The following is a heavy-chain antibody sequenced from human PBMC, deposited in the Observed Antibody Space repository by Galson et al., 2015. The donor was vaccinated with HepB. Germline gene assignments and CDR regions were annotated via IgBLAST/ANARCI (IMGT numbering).Heavy chain of an antibody. CDR1: GYIFTGYY. CDR2: INPNSGGT. J-gene: IGHJ6*02. D-gene: IGHD3-16*01. V-gene: IGHV1-2*04. CDR3: ARDQGRTYGGLYYYYGMDV. Sequence: SVKVSCKASGYIFTGYYMHWVRQAPGQGLEWMGWINPNSGGTNYAQKFQGWVTMTRDTSISTAYMELSRLRSDDTAVYYCARDQGRTYGGLYYYYGMDVWGQGTTVTVSS.